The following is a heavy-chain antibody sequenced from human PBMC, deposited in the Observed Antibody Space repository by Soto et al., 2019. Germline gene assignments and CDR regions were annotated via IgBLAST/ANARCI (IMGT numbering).Heavy chain of an antibody. CDR1: GYTFTSYG. CDR2: ISAYNGNT. D-gene: IGHD2-15*01. J-gene: IGHJ1*01. CDR3: ATWGCSGGSCYGGYFQH. Sequence: QVQLVQSGAEVKKPGASVKVSCKASGYTFTSYGISWVRQAPGQGLEWMGWISAYNGNTNYAQKLQGRVTMTTDESTSTAYMELRSLRSDDTAVYYCATWGCSGGSCYGGYFQHWGQGTLVTVSS. V-gene: IGHV1-18*01.